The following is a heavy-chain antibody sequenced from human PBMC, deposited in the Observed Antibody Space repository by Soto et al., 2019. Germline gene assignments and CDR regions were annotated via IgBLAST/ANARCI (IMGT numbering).Heavy chain of an antibody. CDR1: GFTFSNYG. J-gene: IGHJ4*02. V-gene: IGHV3-33*01. D-gene: IGHD3-10*01. Sequence: QVQLVESGGGVVQPGRSLRLSCVASGFTFSNYGMHWVRQAPGKGPEWVAVIWYDGSNKDYADSVKGRFTISRDNSRNTLYLQMNSLRAEDTAVYYCASPLETGDYWGQGTLVTVSS. CDR3: ASPLETGDY. CDR2: IWYDGSNK.